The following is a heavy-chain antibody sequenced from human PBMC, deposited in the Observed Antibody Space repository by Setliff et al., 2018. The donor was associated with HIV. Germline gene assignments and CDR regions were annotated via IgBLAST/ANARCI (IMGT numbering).Heavy chain of an antibody. CDR2: INPNSGGT. V-gene: IGHV1-2*04. CDR1: GYTFTGYY. J-gene: IGHJ4*02. Sequence: ASVKVSCKASGYTFTGYYMHWVRQAPGQGLEWMGWINPNSGGTNYAQKFQGWVTMTRDTSISTAYMELSRLRSDDTAVYYCARGSILTGYAYGYWGQGTLVTV. CDR3: ARGSILTGYAYGY. D-gene: IGHD3-9*01.